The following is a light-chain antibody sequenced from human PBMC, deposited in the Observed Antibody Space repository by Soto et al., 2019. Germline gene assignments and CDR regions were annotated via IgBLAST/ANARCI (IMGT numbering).Light chain of an antibody. CDR1: QSVSSYY. CDR3: QQYGSSPPMYT. CDR2: GGS. V-gene: IGKV3-20*01. J-gene: IGKJ2*01. Sequence: EIVLTQSPDTLSLSPGEGATLSCRTSQSVSSYYLAWYQQKPGQAPRLLIYGGSSRATGIPDRFSGSGSGTDFTLTISRLEPEDFAVYYCQQYGSSPPMYTFGQGTKLEIK.